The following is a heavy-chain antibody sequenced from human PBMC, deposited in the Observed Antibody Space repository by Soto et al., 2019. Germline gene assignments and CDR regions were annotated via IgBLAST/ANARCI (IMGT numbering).Heavy chain of an antibody. CDR3: ASHYDMGSGYLSPVDY. CDR2: IDTSSTKI. Sequence: QVQLVESGGDLVKRGGSLRLSCAASGYTFSDYYMSWIRQAPGKGLEWISYIDTSSTKIYYADSVNGRFTISRDNAKNSLYLEMNSLRDEDTAVYYCASHYDMGSGYLSPVDYWGQGTLVTVSS. D-gene: IGHD3-3*01. V-gene: IGHV3-11*01. CDR1: GYTFSDYY. J-gene: IGHJ4*02.